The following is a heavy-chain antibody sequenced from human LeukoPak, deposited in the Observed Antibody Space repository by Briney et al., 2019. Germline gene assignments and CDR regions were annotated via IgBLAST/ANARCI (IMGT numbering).Heavy chain of an antibody. Sequence: PGGSLRLSCAASGFTFSSYAMSWVRQAPGKGLEWVSAISGSGGSTYYADSVKGRFTISKDNSKNTPYLQLNSLIAEDAAVLYPTKDRKWGGLNWFDPWGKGTLVTVSS. D-gene: IGHD3-3*01. CDR3: TKDRKWGGLNWFDP. CDR2: ISGSGGST. V-gene: IGHV3-23*01. J-gene: IGHJ5*02. CDR1: GFTFSSYA.